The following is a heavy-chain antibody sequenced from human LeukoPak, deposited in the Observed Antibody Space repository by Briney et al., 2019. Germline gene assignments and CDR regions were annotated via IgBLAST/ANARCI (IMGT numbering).Heavy chain of an antibody. Sequence: GGSLRLSCAASGFTFSSYSMNWVRQAPGKGLEWVSAISSSGSYIYYADSLKGRFTISRDNAKNSLYLQMNSLRPDDTALYFCASGIRERGFDYWGRGTLVTVSS. CDR3: ASGIRERGFDY. D-gene: IGHD1-1*01. CDR2: ISSSGSYI. V-gene: IGHV3-21*01. CDR1: GFTFSSYS. J-gene: IGHJ4*01.